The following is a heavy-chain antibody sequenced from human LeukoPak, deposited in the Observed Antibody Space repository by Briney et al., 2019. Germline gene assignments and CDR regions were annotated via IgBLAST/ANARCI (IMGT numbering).Heavy chain of an antibody. CDR3: ARGSYDYGDY. CDR2: ISSSGSTI. CDR1: GFTFSSYE. J-gene: IGHJ4*02. Sequence: GGSLRLSCAASGFTFSSYEMNWVRQAPGKGLEWVSFISSSGSTIYYTDSVKGRFTISRDNAKNSLYLQMHSLRAEDMAVYYCARGSYDYGDYWGQGTLVTVSS. V-gene: IGHV3-48*03. D-gene: IGHD5-18*01.